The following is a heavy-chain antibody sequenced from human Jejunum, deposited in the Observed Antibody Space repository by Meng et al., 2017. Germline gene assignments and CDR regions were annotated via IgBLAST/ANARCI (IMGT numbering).Heavy chain of an antibody. D-gene: IGHD3-16*01. CDR3: AKLTSF. J-gene: IGHJ4*02. CDR1: GLTFSISS. Sequence: EVQLVESGGGLVPPGGSLRLSCAASGLTFSISSMSWVRQAPGKGLEWVSTFAANNSTYYAESVKGRFTISRDNSKNTLSLQMNSLRAEDTAVYYCAKLTSFWGQGTLVTVSS. V-gene: IGHV3-23*04. CDR2: FAANNST.